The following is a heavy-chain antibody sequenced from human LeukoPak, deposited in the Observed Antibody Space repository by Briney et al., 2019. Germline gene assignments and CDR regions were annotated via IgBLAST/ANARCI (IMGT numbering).Heavy chain of an antibody. Sequence: GGSLRLSCAASGFTFSSYGMHWVRQAPGKGLEWVAFIRYDGSNKYYADSVKGRFTISRDNSKNTLYLQMNSLRAEDTAVYYCARGGFRWLPFDYWGQGTLVTVSS. CDR1: GFTFSSYG. CDR2: IRYDGSNK. J-gene: IGHJ4*02. CDR3: ARGGFRWLPFDY. D-gene: IGHD5-12*01. V-gene: IGHV3-30*02.